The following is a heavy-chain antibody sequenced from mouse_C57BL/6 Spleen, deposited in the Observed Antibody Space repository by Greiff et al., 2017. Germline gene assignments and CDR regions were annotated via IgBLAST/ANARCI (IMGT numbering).Heavy chain of an antibody. Sequence: EVKLVESGPGLVKPSQSLSLTCSVTGYSITSGYYWNWIRQFPGNKLEWMGYISYDGSNNYNPSLKNRISITRDTSKNQFFLKLNSVTTEDTATYYCARGYYGSSYVDYWGQGTTLTVSS. CDR2: ISYDGSN. V-gene: IGHV3-6*01. J-gene: IGHJ2*01. CDR1: GYSITSGYY. D-gene: IGHD1-1*01. CDR3: ARGYYGSSYVDY.